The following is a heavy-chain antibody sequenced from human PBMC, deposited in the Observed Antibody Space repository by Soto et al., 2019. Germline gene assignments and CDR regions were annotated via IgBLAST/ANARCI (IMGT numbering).Heavy chain of an antibody. CDR2: ISSSSSYI. D-gene: IGHD2-2*02. V-gene: IGHV3-21*01. Sequence: GGSLRLSCAASGFTFSSYSMNWVRQAPGKGLEWVSSISSSSSYIYYADSVKGRFTISRDNAKNSLYLQMNSLRAEDTAVYYCARNTHAFQHFGGMDVWGQGTTVTVSS. CDR1: GFTFSSYS. J-gene: IGHJ6*02. CDR3: ARNTHAFQHFGGMDV.